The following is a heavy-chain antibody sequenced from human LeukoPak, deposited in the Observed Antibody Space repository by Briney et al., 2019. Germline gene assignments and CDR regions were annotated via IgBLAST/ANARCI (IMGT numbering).Heavy chain of an antibody. CDR2: ISSNNTI. D-gene: IGHD2-21*02. Sequence: GGSLRLSCAASGFTFSSYSMNWVRQAPGKGLEWVSYISSNNTIYYADSVKGRFTISRDNAKNSLYLQMNSLRDEDTAVYYCARSTYCGGDCYPALGYWGQGTPVTVSS. V-gene: IGHV3-48*02. CDR1: GFTFSSYS. CDR3: ARSTYCGGDCYPALGY. J-gene: IGHJ4*02.